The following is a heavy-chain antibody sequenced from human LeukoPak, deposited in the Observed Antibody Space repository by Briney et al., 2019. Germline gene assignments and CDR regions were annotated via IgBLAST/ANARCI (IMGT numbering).Heavy chain of an antibody. V-gene: IGHV4-34*01. CDR2: INHSGIS. J-gene: IGHJ5*02. CDR3: ARVEWEALYYDSSGYNWFDP. Sequence: SETLSLTCAVYGGSFSGYYWSWIRQPPGKGLEWIGEINHSGISNYSPSLKSRVTISVDTSKNQFSLKLSSVTAADTAVYYCARVEWEALYYDSSGYNWFDPWGQGTLVTVSS. D-gene: IGHD3-22*01. CDR1: GGSFSGYY.